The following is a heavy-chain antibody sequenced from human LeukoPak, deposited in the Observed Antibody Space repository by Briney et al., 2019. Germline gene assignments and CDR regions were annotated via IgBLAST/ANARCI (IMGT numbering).Heavy chain of an antibody. CDR1: GGSSSGYY. Sequence: SETLSLTCAVYGGSSSGYYWSWIRQPPGKGLEWIGEINHSGSTNYNPSLKSRVTISVDTSKNQFSLKLSSVTAADTAVYYCARMGVGATADAFDIWGQGTMVTVSS. J-gene: IGHJ3*02. CDR3: ARMGVGATADAFDI. V-gene: IGHV4-34*01. CDR2: INHSGST. D-gene: IGHD1-26*01.